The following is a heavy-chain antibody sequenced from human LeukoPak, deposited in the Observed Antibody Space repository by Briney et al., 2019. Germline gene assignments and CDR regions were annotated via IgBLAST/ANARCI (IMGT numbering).Heavy chain of an antibody. D-gene: IGHD6-19*01. CDR2: IYPGDSDT. Sequence: GESLKISCKGSGYSFTNYWIGWVRQMPGKGLEWMGIIYPGDSDTRYSPSFQGQVTISADKFITTAYLQWSSLKAPDTAMYFCARPSSGIDYWGQGTLVTVSS. CDR1: GYSFTNYW. V-gene: IGHV5-51*01. J-gene: IGHJ4*02. CDR3: ARPSSGIDY.